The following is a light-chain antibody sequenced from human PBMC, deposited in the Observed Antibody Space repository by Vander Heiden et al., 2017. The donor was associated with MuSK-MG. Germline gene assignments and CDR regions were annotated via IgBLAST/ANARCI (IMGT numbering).Light chain of an antibody. CDR2: EVN. V-gene: IGLV2-8*01. J-gene: IGLJ2*01. CDR1: SSDVGGYTF. CDR3: SSYAGSNNLGV. Sequence: QSALTQPPSASGSPGQSVTISCTGSSSDVGGYTFVSWYQQHPGRAPKLLIYEVNKRPSGVPDRFSGSKSGNTASLTVTGLQADDEADYYCSSYAGSNNLGVFGGGTKLTVL.